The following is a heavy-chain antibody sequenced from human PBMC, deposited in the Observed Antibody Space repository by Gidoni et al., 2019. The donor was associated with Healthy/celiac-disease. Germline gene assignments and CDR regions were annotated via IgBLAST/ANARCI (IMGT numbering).Heavy chain of an antibody. D-gene: IGHD4-17*01. CDR3: AMGADYGGNSALGY. CDR1: GFTLSSYG. V-gene: IGHV3-33*01. J-gene: IGHJ4*02. Sequence: QVQLVESGGGVVQPGRSLRLSCAASGFTLSSYGMHWVRQAPGKGLEWVAVIWYDGSNKYYADSVKGRFTISRDNSKNTLYLQMNSLRAEDTAVYYCAMGADYGGNSALGYWGQGTLVTVSS. CDR2: IWYDGSNK.